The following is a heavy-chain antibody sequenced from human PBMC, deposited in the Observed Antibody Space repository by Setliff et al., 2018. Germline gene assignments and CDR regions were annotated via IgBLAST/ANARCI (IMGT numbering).Heavy chain of an antibody. J-gene: IGHJ2*01. Sequence: GASVKVSCKASGYTFTSYGISWVRQAPGQGLEWMGWISAYNGNTNYAQKLQGRVTMTTDTSTSTAYMELRSLRSDDTAVYYCARGHSGGYSNSFYWFFDVWGRGTLVTVSS. CDR3: ARGHSGGYSNSFYWFFDV. CDR2: ISAYNGNT. CDR1: GYTFTSYG. D-gene: IGHD5-18*01. V-gene: IGHV1-18*01.